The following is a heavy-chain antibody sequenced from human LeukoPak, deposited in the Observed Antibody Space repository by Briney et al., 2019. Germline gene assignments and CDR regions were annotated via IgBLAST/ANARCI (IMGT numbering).Heavy chain of an antibody. V-gene: IGHV4-4*07. D-gene: IGHD2-8*01. CDR3: ARDRIGYCTNGVCYTSSSSSWYWFDP. J-gene: IGHJ5*02. Sequence: SETLSLTCTVSGGSISSYYWSWIRPPAGKGLEWIGRIYTSGSTNYNPSLKSRATMSVDTSKNQFSLKLSSVTAADTAVYYCARDRIGYCTNGVCYTSSSSSWYWFDPWGQGTLVTVSS. CDR2: IYTSGST. CDR1: GGSISSYY.